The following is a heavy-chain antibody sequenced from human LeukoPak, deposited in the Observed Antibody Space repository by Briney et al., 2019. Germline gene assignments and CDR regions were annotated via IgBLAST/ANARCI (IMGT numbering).Heavy chain of an antibody. D-gene: IGHD2-15*01. V-gene: IGHV4-59*01. CDR2: IYYSGST. CDR3: ARALGYCSGGSCYYYYMDV. J-gene: IGHJ6*03. Sequence: KASETLSLTCTVSGGSISNKYWSWIRQPPGKGLEWIGYIYYSGSTNYNPSLKSRVTISVDTSKNQFSLKLSSVTAADTAVYYCARALGYCSGGSCYYYYMDVWGKGTTVTVSS. CDR1: GGSISNKY.